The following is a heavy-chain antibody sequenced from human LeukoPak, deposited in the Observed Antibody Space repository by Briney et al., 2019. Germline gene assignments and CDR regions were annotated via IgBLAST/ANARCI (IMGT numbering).Heavy chain of an antibody. D-gene: IGHD6-13*01. Sequence: GESLKISCKGSGYSFANYWIGWVRQLPGKGLEWMGIIYPGDSDTRYSPSFQGQVTISADKSITTAYLQWSSLKASDTAMHYCTRGIAEAAVTKFDYWGQGTLVTVSS. CDR3: TRGIAEAAVTKFDY. CDR1: GYSFANYW. V-gene: IGHV5-51*01. CDR2: IYPGDSDT. J-gene: IGHJ4*02.